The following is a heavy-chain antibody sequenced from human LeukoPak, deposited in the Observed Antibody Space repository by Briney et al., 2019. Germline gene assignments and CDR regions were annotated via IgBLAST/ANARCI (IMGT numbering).Heavy chain of an antibody. Sequence: GESLKISCKGSGYSFASYWIGWVRQMPGKGLEWMGIVYPGDSDTRDSPSFQGQVTISADKSISTAYLQWGSLKASDTAMYYCARRLISAGAFDIWGQGTMVTVSS. CDR2: VYPGDSDT. D-gene: IGHD6-13*01. V-gene: IGHV5-51*01. J-gene: IGHJ3*02. CDR1: GYSFASYW. CDR3: ARRLISAGAFDI.